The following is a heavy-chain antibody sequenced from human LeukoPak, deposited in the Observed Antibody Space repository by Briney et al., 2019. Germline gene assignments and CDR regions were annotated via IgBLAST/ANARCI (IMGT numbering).Heavy chain of an antibody. CDR2: IYYSGST. D-gene: IGHD2-21*02. Sequence: SETLSLTCTVSGGSVSNYYWSWVRQPPGKGLEWIANIYYSGSTNYNPSLKSRVIISADTSKNQFSLKLSSVTAADTAVYYCARHGEGTTVGTGAFDIWGQGTVVTVSS. V-gene: IGHV4-59*08. J-gene: IGHJ3*02. CDR3: ARHGEGTTVGTGAFDI. CDR1: GGSVSNYY.